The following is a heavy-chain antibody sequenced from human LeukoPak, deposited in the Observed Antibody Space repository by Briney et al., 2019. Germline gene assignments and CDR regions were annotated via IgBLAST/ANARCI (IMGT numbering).Heavy chain of an antibody. D-gene: IGHD6-6*01. J-gene: IGHJ4*02. CDR3: ARNAYSSSLFDY. V-gene: IGHV3-48*01. CDR1: GFTFGDYA. CDR2: ISRSSTTI. Sequence: GGSLRLSCTASGFTFGDYAMNWVRQAPGKGLEWVSYISRSSTTIYYADLVQGRFTISRDNAKNSLYLQMNSLRAEDTAVYYCARNAYSSSLFDYWGQGTLVTVSS.